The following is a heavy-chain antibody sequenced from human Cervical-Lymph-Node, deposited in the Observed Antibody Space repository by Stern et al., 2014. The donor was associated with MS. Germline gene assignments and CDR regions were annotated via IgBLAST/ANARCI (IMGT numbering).Heavy chain of an antibody. Sequence: QVQLVQSGAEVKKPGASVKVSCKASGYTFTSYAMHWVRQAPGQRLEWMGWINAGTGNTKYSQKFQGRVTITRDTSASTAYMELSSLRSEDTAVYYCARAYYYDSSGYYYPYYYYGMDVWGQGTTVTVSS. CDR2: INAGTGNT. V-gene: IGHV1-3*01. CDR3: ARAYYYDSSGYYYPYYYYGMDV. CDR1: GYTFTSYA. J-gene: IGHJ6*02. D-gene: IGHD3-22*01.